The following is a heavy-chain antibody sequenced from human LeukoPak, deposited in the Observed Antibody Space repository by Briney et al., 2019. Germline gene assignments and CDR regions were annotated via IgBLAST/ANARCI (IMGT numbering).Heavy chain of an antibody. Sequence: ASAKASCKASGYTFTSYTMHWGRQAPGQGLERMGMITPSGGSTSYAQKFQGRVTMTRDTSTSTVYMELSSLRSEDTAVYYCARVNHYYDSSGYHDPFDYWGQGTLVTVSS. CDR3: ARVNHYYDSSGYHDPFDY. J-gene: IGHJ4*02. V-gene: IGHV1-46*01. CDR2: ITPSGGST. CDR1: GYTFTSYT. D-gene: IGHD3-22*01.